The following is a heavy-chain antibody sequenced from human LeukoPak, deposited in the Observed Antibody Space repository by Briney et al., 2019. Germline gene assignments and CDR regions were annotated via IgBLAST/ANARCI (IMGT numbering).Heavy chain of an antibody. CDR3: AHTIEEHWLVAFDY. Sequence: SGPTLVNPTQTLTLTCTFSGFSLTTRGVGVGWIRQPPGKALEWLALIYWNDEKRFINRPTITKDTSKNQVVLTMTNLDPVDTATYYCAHTIEEHWLVAFDYWGQGIQVTVSS. J-gene: IGHJ4*02. D-gene: IGHD6-19*01. V-gene: IGHV2-5*01. CDR1: GFSLTTRGVG. CDR2: IYWNDEK.